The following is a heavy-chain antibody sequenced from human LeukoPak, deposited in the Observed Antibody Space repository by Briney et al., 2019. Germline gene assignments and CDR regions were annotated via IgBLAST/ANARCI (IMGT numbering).Heavy chain of an antibody. D-gene: IGHD3-3*01. CDR1: GFTFSSYW. CDR3: ARGLCDFWSGPPPYYYYMDV. CDR2: INSDGSST. J-gene: IGHJ6*03. Sequence: GGSLRLSCAASGFTFSSYWMHWVRQAPGKGLVWDSRINSDGSSTSYADSVKGRFTISRDNAKNTLYLQMNSLRAEDTAVYYCARGLCDFWSGPPPYYYYMDVWGKGTTVTVSS. V-gene: IGHV3-74*01.